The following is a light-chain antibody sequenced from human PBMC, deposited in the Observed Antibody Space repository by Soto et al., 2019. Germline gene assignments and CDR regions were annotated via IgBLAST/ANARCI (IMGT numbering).Light chain of an antibody. J-gene: IGLJ1*01. Sequence: QSALTQPASVSGSPGQSITISCTGTSSDVGGYNYVSWYQQHPGKAPKLMMYDVSNRPSGVSNRVSGSKSGNTASLTISGLQDEDEADYYCSSYTSSSTPGFGTGTKLTVL. CDR1: SSDVGGYNY. CDR2: DVS. V-gene: IGLV2-14*01. CDR3: SSYTSSSTPG.